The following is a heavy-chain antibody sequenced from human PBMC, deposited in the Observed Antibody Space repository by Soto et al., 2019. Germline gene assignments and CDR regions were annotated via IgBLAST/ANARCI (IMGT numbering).Heavy chain of an antibody. V-gene: IGHV1-69*06. D-gene: IGHD6-25*01. CDR1: GGTFSSSA. CDR3: ARERPEGGKEG. CDR2: IIPVFGTS. J-gene: IGHJ6*02. Sequence: QVQLVQSGGEVKKPGSSVKVSCKASGGTFSSSAISWVRQAPGQGLEWMGAIIPVFGTSHYAQKFQGRVTITADKPTSTAYMELSRLRSEDTAVDYCARERPEGGKEGWGQGTTVTVSS.